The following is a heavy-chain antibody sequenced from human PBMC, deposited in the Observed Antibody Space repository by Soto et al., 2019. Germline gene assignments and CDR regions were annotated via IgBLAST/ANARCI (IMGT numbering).Heavy chain of an antibody. J-gene: IGHJ4*02. D-gene: IGHD6-19*01. CDR3: ARILHSSGWYYFDY. Sequence: ESGPTLVNPTQTLTLTCTFSGFSLSTSGMCVSWIRQPPGKALEWLARIDWDDDKYYSTSLKTRLTISKDTSKNQVVLTMTNMDPVDTATYYCARILHSSGWYYFDYWGQGTLVTVSS. CDR2: IDWDDDK. V-gene: IGHV2-70*11. CDR1: GFSLSTSGMC.